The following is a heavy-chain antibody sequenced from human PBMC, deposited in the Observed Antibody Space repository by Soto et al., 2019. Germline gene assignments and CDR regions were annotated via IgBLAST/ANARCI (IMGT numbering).Heavy chain of an antibody. CDR2: INHSGST. Sequence: SETLSLNCAVYGGSFSGYYWSWIRQPPGKGLEWIGEINHSGSTNYNPSLKSRVTISVDTSKNQFSLKLSSVTAADTAVYYCARGDYGDYYWYFDLWGRGTLVTVSS. CDR1: GGSFSGYY. V-gene: IGHV4-34*01. D-gene: IGHD4-17*01. CDR3: ARGDYGDYYWYFDL. J-gene: IGHJ2*01.